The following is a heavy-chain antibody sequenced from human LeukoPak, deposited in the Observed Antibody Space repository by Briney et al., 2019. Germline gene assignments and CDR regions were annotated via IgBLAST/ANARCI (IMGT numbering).Heavy chain of an antibody. CDR2: IYSGGKT. V-gene: IGHV3-53*01. J-gene: IGHJ4*02. CDR3: ARLTGSYYFDY. Sequence: GGSPGLSCAASGFTVSGNHMTWVRQAPGKGLEWVSVIYSGGKTYYADSVKGRLTISRDNSKNTLYLQMNTLRAEDTAVYYCARLTGSYYFDYWGQGTLVTVSS. CDR1: GFTVSGNH. D-gene: IGHD3-9*01.